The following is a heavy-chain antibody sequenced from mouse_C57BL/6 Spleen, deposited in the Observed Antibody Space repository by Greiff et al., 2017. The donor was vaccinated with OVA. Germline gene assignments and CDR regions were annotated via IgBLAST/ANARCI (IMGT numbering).Heavy chain of an antibody. V-gene: IGHV1-50*01. CDR1: GYTFTSYW. Sequence: QVQLQQPGAELVKPGASVKLSCKASGYTFTSYWMQWVKQRPGQGLEWIGEIDPSDSYPNYNQKFKGKATLTVDTSSSTAYMQLSSLTSEDSAVYYCARGDRGYAMDYWGQGTSVTVSS. CDR3: ARGDRGYAMDY. D-gene: IGHD2-14*01. J-gene: IGHJ4*01. CDR2: IDPSDSYP.